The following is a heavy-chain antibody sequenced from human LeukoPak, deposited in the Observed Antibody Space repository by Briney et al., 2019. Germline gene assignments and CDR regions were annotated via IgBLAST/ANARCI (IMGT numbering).Heavy chain of an antibody. V-gene: IGHV4-34*01. Sequence: PSEILSLTCAVHGGSFRGYYWSWIRQPPGKGLEWIGEINHSGSTNYNPSLKSRVTISVDTSKNQFSLKLSSVTAADTAVYYCARGRLLMWFDPWGQGTLVTVSS. CDR3: ARGRLLMWFDP. D-gene: IGHD3-16*01. CDR1: GGSFRGYY. J-gene: IGHJ5*02. CDR2: INHSGST.